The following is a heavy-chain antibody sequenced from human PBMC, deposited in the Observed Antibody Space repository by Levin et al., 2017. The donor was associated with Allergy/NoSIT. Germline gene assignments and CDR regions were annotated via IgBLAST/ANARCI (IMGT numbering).Heavy chain of an antibody. V-gene: IGHV4-34*01. CDR2: INHSGST. Sequence: PSETLSLTCAVYGGSFSGYYWSWIRQPPGKGLEWIGEINHSGSTNYNPSLKSRVTISVDTSKNQFSLKLSSVTAADTAVYYCARVTGVRGVSDWGQGTLVTVSS. CDR3: ARVTGVRGVSD. CDR1: GGSFSGYY. D-gene: IGHD3-10*01. J-gene: IGHJ4*02.